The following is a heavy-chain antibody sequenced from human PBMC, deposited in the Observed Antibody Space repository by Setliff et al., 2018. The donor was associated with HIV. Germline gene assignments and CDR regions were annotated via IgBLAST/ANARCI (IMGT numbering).Heavy chain of an antibody. D-gene: IGHD3-10*01. CDR3: ASLDGSESPYIYYYYMDV. J-gene: IGHJ6*03. CDR2: IHESGNT. Sequence: SETLSLTCTVSGGSISSSSYYWGWIRQPPGKGLEWIGSIHESGNTYYNPSLKSRAAISVDTSKNQISLKLSSVTAADTAVYYCASLDGSESPYIYYYYMDVWGKGTAVTVSS. CDR1: GGSISSSSYY. V-gene: IGHV4-39*01.